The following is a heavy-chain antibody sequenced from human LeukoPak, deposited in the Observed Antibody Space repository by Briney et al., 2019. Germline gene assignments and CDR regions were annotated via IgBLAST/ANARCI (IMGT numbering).Heavy chain of an antibody. V-gene: IGHV3-53*01. J-gene: IGHJ5*02. D-gene: IGHD2-2*01. CDR3: ATDDKYAPSS. Sequence: GGSLRLSCAASGFTVSNNYMSWVRQAPGKGLEWVSVIYSGGTTYYADSVKGRFTISRDNAKNTVYLQMNSLRAEDTAVYYCATDDKYAPSSWGQGTLVTVS. CDR1: GFTVSNNY. CDR2: IYSGGTT.